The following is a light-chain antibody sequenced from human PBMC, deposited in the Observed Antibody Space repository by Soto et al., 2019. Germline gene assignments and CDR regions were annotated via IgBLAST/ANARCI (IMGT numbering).Light chain of an antibody. CDR2: WAS. CDR3: PQYYSTPPMYT. J-gene: IGKJ2*01. V-gene: IGKV4-1*01. Sequence: DIVMTQSPDSLAVSLGERATINCKSSQSVLYSSNNKNYLAWYQQKPGQPPKLLIYWASTRESGVPDRFSGSGSGTDFTLTISSLQAEDVAVYYCPQYYSTPPMYTFGQGTQLEIK. CDR1: QSVLYSSNNKNY.